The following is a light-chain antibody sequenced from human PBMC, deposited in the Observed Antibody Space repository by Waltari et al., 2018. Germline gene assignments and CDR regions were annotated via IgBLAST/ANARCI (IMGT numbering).Light chain of an antibody. V-gene: IGLV2-11*02. J-gene: IGLJ3*02. CDR2: DVS. CDR3: CSYGGSYTWV. CDR1: SSHVGGYNS. Sequence: QSALTQPRSVSGSPGQSVTIPCTGTSSHVGGYNSVSWYQQHPGKVPKIMIYDVSQRPSGIPDRFSGSKSGNTASLTISGLQAEDEADYYCCSYGGSYTWVFGGGTRLTVL.